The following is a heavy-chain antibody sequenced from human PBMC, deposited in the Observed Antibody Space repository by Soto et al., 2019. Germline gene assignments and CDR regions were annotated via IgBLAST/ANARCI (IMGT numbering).Heavy chain of an antibody. V-gene: IGHV3-7*01. Sequence: EVQLVESGGGLVQPGGSLRLSCAASGFTFSQFWMTWVRQAPGKGLEWVANIRKDGSEKYYVDSVKCRLTIARENAKHSLFLQINSLGVEDPAVYYCVGVGVVVGAAGSYDYFYCLALWGKWTAVTVSS. D-gene: IGHD2-15*01. J-gene: IGHJ6*03. CDR2: IRKDGSEK. CDR1: GFTFSQFW. CDR3: VGVGVVVGAAGSYDYFYCLAL.